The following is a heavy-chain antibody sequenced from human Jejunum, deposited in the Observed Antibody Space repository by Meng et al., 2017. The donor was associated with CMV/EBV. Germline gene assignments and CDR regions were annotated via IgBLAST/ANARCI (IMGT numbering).Heavy chain of an antibody. CDR3: TRALDY. J-gene: IGHJ4*02. CDR1: GFNFKDYW. CDR2: IRYDGGER. Sequence: SLKIYCAASGFNFKDYWMDWVRQAPGRGLEWVANIRYDGGERYYVNSVEGRFFIYRDNARNTLYLQMNSLRGDDSAIYYCTRALDYWGQGTPVTVSS. V-gene: IGHV3-7*04.